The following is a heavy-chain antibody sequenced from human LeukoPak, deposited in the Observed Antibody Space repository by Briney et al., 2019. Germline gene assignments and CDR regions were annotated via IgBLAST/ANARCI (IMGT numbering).Heavy chain of an antibody. CDR2: INPSGGST. V-gene: IGHV1-46*01. D-gene: IGHD3-10*01. CDR3: ARDRGSSPHPSYGMDV. J-gene: IGHJ6*02. CDR1: GYIFTSYY. Sequence: ASVKVSCKAPGYIFTSYYIHWVRQAPGRGLEWMGIINPSGGSTSYAQKFQGRVTMTRDTSTSTVYMELSSLRSEDTAVYYCARDRGSSPHPSYGMDVWGQGTTVTVSS.